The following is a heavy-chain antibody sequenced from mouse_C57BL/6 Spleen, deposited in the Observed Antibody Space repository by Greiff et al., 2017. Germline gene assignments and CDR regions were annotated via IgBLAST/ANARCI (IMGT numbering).Heavy chain of an antibody. CDR2: IYPGDGDT. J-gene: IGHJ2*01. CDR1: GYAFSSSW. CDR3: AREDSYYYGSSHFDY. V-gene: IGHV1-82*01. Sequence: QVQLKESGPELVKPGASVKISCKASGYAFSSSWMNWVKQRPGKGLEWIGRIYPGDGDTNYNGKFKGKATLTADKSSSTAYMQLSSLTSEDSAVYFCAREDSYYYGSSHFDYWGQGTTLTVSS. D-gene: IGHD1-1*01.